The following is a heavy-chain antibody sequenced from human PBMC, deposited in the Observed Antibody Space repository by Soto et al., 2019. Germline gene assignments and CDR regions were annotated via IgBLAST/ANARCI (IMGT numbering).Heavy chain of an antibody. J-gene: IGHJ6*02. V-gene: IGHV4-31*03. CDR1: GGSISSGGYY. CDR2: IYYSGST. Sequence: SETLSLTCTVSGGSISSGGYYWSWIRQHPGKGLEWIGYIYYSGSTYYNPSLKSRVTISVDTPKNQFSLKLSSVTAADTAVYYCARDANYDYVWGSYRYPRYYYYGMDVWGQGTTVTVSS. CDR3: ARDANYDYVWGSYRYPRYYYYGMDV. D-gene: IGHD3-16*02.